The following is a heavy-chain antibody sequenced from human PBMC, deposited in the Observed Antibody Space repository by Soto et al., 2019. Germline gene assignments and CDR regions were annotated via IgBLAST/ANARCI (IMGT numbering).Heavy chain of an antibody. CDR3: AKVLEVSKINGPLDY. V-gene: IGHV3-23*01. J-gene: IGHJ4*02. D-gene: IGHD3-3*01. CDR1: GFTFKNFA. Sequence: PGRSLRLSCAASGFTFKNFAMSCVRQAPGKGLEWVSAISANDGSTYYADSVKGRFTISRDNFKNTLYLQMNSLRAEDTSIYYCAKVLEVSKINGPLDYWGQGTLVTVS. CDR2: ISANDGST.